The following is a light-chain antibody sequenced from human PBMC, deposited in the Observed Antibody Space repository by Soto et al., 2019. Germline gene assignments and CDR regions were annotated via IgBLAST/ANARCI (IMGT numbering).Light chain of an antibody. V-gene: IGLV2-14*01. CDR1: SSDVGAYNY. CDR3: SSYTTIKTVI. J-gene: IGLJ2*01. CDR2: DVT. Sequence: QSLLAQPASVSGSPGQSITISCTGTSSDVGAYNYVSWYHQHHPGKAPELIIYDVTDRPSGVSTRFSGSKSGNTASLTISGLQAEDEGDYYCSSYTTIKTVIFGGGTKLTVL.